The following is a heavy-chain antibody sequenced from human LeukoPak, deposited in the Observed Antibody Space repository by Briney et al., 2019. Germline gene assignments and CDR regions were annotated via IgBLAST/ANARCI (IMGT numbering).Heavy chain of an antibody. Sequence: SETLSLTCTVSGGSISSSSYYWGWIRQPPGKGLEWIGSIYYSGSTYYNPSLKGRVTISVDTSKNQFSLKLSSVTAADTAVYYCARDRPRLRGYSYGYYYYMDVWGKGTTVTVSS. J-gene: IGHJ6*03. CDR3: ARDRPRLRGYSYGYYYYMDV. D-gene: IGHD5-18*01. V-gene: IGHV4-39*07. CDR2: IYYSGST. CDR1: GGSISSSSYY.